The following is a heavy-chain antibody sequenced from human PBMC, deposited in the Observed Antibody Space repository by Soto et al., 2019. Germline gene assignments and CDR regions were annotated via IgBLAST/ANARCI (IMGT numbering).Heavy chain of an antibody. CDR3: ARHSYCSGGSCYYYYYYMDV. J-gene: IGHJ6*03. V-gene: IGHV4-39*01. D-gene: IGHD2-15*01. CDR2: IYYSGST. CDR1: GGSFSGYY. Sequence: SETLSLTCAVYGGSFSGYYLGWIRQPPGKGLEWIGSIYYSGSTYYNPSLKSRVTISVDTSKNQFSLKLSSVTAADTAVYYCARHSYCSGGSCYYYYYYMDVWGKGTTVTVSS.